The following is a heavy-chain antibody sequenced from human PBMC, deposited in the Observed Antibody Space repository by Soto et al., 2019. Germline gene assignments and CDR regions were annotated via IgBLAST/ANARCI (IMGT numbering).Heavy chain of an antibody. CDR3: ARLYTYGYYYFDY. CDR2: IYYSGSN. D-gene: IGHD5-18*01. J-gene: IGHJ4*02. V-gene: IGHV4-31*03. CDR1: GDSITSGNHY. Sequence: SETLSLTCTVSGDSITSGNHYWSWIRQHPGKGLEWIGYIYYSGSNLYNPSLESRVTITVDTFRNQFSLKLSSVTAADTAVYYCARLYTYGYYYFDYWGLGXLVTVSS.